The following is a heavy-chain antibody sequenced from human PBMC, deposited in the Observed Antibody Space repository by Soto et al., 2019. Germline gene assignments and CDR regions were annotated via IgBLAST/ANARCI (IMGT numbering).Heavy chain of an antibody. Sequence: GGSLRLSCAASGFTFSSYSRSWVRQAPGKGLEWVSAISGSGGSTYYADSVKGRFTISRDNSKNTLYLQMNSLRAEDTAVYYCAKDRRAPGIAAAGLDYWGQGTLVTVSS. V-gene: IGHV3-23*01. CDR2: ISGSGGST. CDR1: GFTFSSYS. J-gene: IGHJ4*02. CDR3: AKDRRAPGIAAAGLDY. D-gene: IGHD6-13*01.